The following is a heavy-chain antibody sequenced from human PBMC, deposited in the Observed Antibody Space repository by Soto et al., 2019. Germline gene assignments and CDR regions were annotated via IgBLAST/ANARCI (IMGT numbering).Heavy chain of an antibody. CDR3: ARVDVLLWFGEFTGVDYGMDV. J-gene: IGHJ6*02. D-gene: IGHD3-10*01. CDR2: IYYSGST. Sequence: SETLSLTCTVSGGSISSYYWSWIRQPPGKGLEWIGYIYYSGSTNYNPSLKSRVTVSVDTSKNQFSLKLSSVTAADTAVYYCARVDVLLWFGEFTGVDYGMDVWGQGTTVTVSS. V-gene: IGHV4-59*01. CDR1: GGSISSYY.